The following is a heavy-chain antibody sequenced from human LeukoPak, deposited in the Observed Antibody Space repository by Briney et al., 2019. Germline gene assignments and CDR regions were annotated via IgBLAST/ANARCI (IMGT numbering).Heavy chain of an antibody. CDR1: GFTFSSYE. D-gene: IGHD2-21*02. Sequence: PGGSLRLSCAASGFTFSSYEMNWVRQAPGKGLEWVGHIKSKTDGGTTDYAAPVKGRFTISRDDSKNTLFLQMNSLKTDDTAVYYCTTSTAYWGREPWSPSPQ. CDR3: TTSTAY. J-gene: IGHJ4*02. CDR2: IKSKTDGGTT. V-gene: IGHV3-15*01.